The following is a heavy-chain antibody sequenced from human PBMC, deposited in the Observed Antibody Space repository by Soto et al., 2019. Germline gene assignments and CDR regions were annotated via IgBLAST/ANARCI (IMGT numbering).Heavy chain of an antibody. D-gene: IGHD1-26*01. CDR1: GASISSTSSGDW. Sequence: QVQLQESGPGLVKPSGTLSLTCTVSGASISSTSSGDWWSWVRQPPGKGLEWIGEIHHSGSTNYNPTLKRRVTMSAVKSKNQFSLSLSSVAAAGTAVYYCAKMVGATLVDYWGQGTLVTVSS. CDR3: AKMVGATLVDY. CDR2: IHHSGST. J-gene: IGHJ4*02. V-gene: IGHV4-4*02.